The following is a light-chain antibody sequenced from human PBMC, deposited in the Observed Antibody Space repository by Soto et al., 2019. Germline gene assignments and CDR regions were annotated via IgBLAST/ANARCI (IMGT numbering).Light chain of an antibody. CDR3: CSYAGSYTVYV. J-gene: IGLJ1*01. Sequence: GYNYVSWYQQHPGKAPKLMIYDVSKRPSGVPDRFSGSKSGNTASLTISGLQAEDEADYYCCSYAGSYTVYVFGTGTKVTVL. CDR1: GYNY. CDR2: DVS. V-gene: IGLV2-11*01.